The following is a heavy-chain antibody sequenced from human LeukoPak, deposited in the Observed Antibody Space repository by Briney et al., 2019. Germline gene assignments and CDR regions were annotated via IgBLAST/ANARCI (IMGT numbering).Heavy chain of an antibody. D-gene: IGHD4-17*01. J-gene: IGHJ4*02. V-gene: IGHV3-30*18. CDR3: AKGDYGDGPPDY. CDR2: ISYDGSNK. CDR1: GFTFSSYG. Sequence: GGSLRLSCAASGFTFSSYGMHWVRQAPGKGLEWVAVISYDGSNKYYADSVKGRFTISRDNSKNTLYLQMNSLRAEDTAVYYCAKGDYGDGPPDYWGQGTLATVSS.